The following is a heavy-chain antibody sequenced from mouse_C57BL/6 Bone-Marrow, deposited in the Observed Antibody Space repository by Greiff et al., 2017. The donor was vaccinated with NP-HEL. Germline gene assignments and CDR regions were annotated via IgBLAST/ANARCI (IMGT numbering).Heavy chain of an antibody. CDR3: ARGGGRGYFDY. CDR2: ISDGGSYT. J-gene: IGHJ2*01. D-gene: IGHD1-1*02. V-gene: IGHV5-4*01. Sequence: EVQLVESGGGLVKPGGSLKLSCAASGFTFSSYAMSWVRQTPEKRLEWVATISDGGSYTYYPDNVKGRFTISRDNAKNNLYLQMSHLKSEDTAMYYCARGGGRGYFDYWGQGTTLTVSS. CDR1: GFTFSSYA.